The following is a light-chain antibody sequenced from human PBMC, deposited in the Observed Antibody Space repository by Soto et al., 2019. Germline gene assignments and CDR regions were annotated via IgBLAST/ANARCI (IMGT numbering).Light chain of an antibody. CDR3: SSYTSSRAYV. V-gene: IGLV2-14*01. CDR1: SSDVGTYNL. CDR2: EVS. Sequence: QSVLTQPASESGSPGQSITISCTGTSSDVGTYNLVSWYQHHPGKAPKLMIYEVSNRPSGVSNRFSGSKSGNTASLTISGLQAEDEADYYCSSYTSSRAYVFGIGTKVTVL. J-gene: IGLJ1*01.